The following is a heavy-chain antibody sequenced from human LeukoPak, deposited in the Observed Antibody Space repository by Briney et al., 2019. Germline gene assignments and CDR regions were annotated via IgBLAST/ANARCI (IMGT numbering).Heavy chain of an antibody. Sequence: PGGSLRLSCAASGFTFSSYEMNWVRQAPGKGLEWVSYISSSSTIYYADSVKGRFTISRDNAKNTLYLQMNSLRAEDTAVYYCARVLRNDYYDSSGYPDYWGQGTLVTVSS. D-gene: IGHD3-22*01. CDR1: GFTFSSYE. CDR3: ARVLRNDYYDSSGYPDY. J-gene: IGHJ4*02. CDR2: ISSSSTI. V-gene: IGHV3-48*03.